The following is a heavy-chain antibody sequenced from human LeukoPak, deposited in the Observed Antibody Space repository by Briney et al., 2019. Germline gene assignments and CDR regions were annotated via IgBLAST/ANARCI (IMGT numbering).Heavy chain of an antibody. CDR3: ARGGIMVRGVIITN. CDR1: GFTFSSYW. Sequence: PGGSLRLSCAASGFTFSSYWMHWVRQAPGKGLVWVSRINSDGSSTCYADSVKGRFTISRDNAKNTLYLQMNSLRAEDTAVYYCARGGIMVRGVIITNWGQGTLVTVSS. V-gene: IGHV3-74*01. D-gene: IGHD3-10*01. CDR2: INSDGSST. J-gene: IGHJ4*02.